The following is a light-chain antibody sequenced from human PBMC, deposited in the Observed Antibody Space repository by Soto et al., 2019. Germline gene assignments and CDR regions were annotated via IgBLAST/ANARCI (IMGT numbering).Light chain of an antibody. V-gene: IGLV2-23*01. CDR1: SSDVGTYTL. CDR2: EGN. J-gene: IGLJ1*01. CDR3: CSHAGGVTVDV. Sequence: QSALTQPASVSGSPGQSITISCTGISSDVGTYTLISWYQQHPGKAPKLIIYEGNKRPSGVSNRFSGSKSGNTASLTISGLQAEDEADYYCCSHAGGVTVDVFGAGTKLTVL.